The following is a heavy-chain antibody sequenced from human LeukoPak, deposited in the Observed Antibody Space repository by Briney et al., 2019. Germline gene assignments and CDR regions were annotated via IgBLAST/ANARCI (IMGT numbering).Heavy chain of an antibody. D-gene: IGHD2-2*01. V-gene: IGHV1-3*01. Sequence: ASVKVSCKASGYTFTSYAMHWVRQAPGQRLEWMGWINAGNGNTKYSQKFQGRVTITRDTSASTAYMELSSLRSEDTAVYYCGRGPYCSSTSCYGLFAYWGQGTLVTVSS. CDR1: GYTFTSYA. CDR2: INAGNGNT. J-gene: IGHJ4*02. CDR3: GRGPYCSSTSCYGLFAY.